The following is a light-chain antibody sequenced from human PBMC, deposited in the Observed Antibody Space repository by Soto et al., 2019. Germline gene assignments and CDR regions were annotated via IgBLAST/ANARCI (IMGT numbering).Light chain of an antibody. V-gene: IGKV3-15*01. J-gene: IGKJ2*01. CDR1: QSVSSN. CDR2: GAS. CDR3: QQYNNWPRT. Sequence: ETVMTQSPATLSVSPGERATLSCRASQSVSSNLAWYQQTPGQAPRLLIYGASTRATGIPARFSGSGSGTEFTLTISSLQSEDFAVDYCQQYNNWPRTFGQGTKLEIK.